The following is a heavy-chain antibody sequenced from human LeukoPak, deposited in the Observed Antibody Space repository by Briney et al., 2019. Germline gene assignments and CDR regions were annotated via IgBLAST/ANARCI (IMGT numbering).Heavy chain of an antibody. V-gene: IGHV4-59*01. CDR3: ARENPSGYYNRPIDY. CDR1: GGSISSYY. CDR2: IYYSGST. J-gene: IGHJ4*02. Sequence: SETLSLTCTVSGGSISSYYWSWIRQPPGKGLEWIGYIYYSGSTNCNPSLKSRVTMSVDTSKNQFSLKLSSVTAADTAIYYCARENPSGYYNRPIDYWGQGTLVTVSS. D-gene: IGHD3-22*01.